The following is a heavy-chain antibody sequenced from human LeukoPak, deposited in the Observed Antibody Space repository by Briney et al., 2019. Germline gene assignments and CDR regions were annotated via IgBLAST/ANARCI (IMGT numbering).Heavy chain of an antibody. CDR3: ARGVSDGDYGG. D-gene: IGHD4-17*01. CDR2: IYYSGST. CDR1: GGSISSGDYY. J-gene: IGHJ4*02. V-gene: IGHV4-30-4*01. Sequence: PSETLSLTCTVSGGSISSGDYYWSWICQPPGKGLEWIGYIYYSGSTYYNPSLKSRVTISVDTSKNQFSLKLSSVTAADTAVYYCARGVSDGDYGGWGQGTLVTVSS.